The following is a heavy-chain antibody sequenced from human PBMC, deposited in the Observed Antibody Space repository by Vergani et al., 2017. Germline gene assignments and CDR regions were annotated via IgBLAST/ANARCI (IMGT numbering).Heavy chain of an antibody. V-gene: IGHV4-61*10. D-gene: IGHD2-21*02. CDR2: IFSSGTT. CDR3: ARNPYCGGDCYSDAFDI. CDR1: GGSVRTSIGYY. Sequence: QVQLQDSGPGLVKPSKPLSLSYTVPGGSVRTSIGYYWTWIGQPAGKTLEWIGEIFSSGTTNYNPSFKNRVTMSVDTSKNQFSLKLSSVTAADTAVYYCARNPYCGGDCYSDAFDIWGQGTMVTVSS. J-gene: IGHJ3*02.